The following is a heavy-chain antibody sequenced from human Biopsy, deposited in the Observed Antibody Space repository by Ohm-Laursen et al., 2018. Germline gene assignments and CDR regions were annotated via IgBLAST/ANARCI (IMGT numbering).Heavy chain of an antibody. J-gene: IGHJ4*02. CDR3: ARMPHFDY. D-gene: IGHD2-2*01. CDR1: GGSISGYH. V-gene: IGHV4-59*01. CDR2: ISYTGGI. Sequence: GTLSLTCTVSGGSISGYHWSWIRKSPGKGLEWLAYISYTGGITANPSLNGRATMSLDTSKKQFSLRLIYVTAADTAVYYCARMPHFDYWGQGILVTVSS.